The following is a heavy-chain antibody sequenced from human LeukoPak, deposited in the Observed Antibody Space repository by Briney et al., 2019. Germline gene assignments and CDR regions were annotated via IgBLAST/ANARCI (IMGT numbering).Heavy chain of an antibody. CDR1: GYNFTSYW. Sequence: GGSLKIPCKGFGYNFTSYWIGWVRQMPGNGLDWMGIIYPGDSDTRYSPSFQGQVTISADKSISTAYLQWSSLKASDTAMYYCARCRSYSSSSFWFDPWGQGTLVTVSS. J-gene: IGHJ5*02. CDR2: IYPGDSDT. CDR3: ARCRSYSSSSFWFDP. D-gene: IGHD6-6*01. V-gene: IGHV5-51*01.